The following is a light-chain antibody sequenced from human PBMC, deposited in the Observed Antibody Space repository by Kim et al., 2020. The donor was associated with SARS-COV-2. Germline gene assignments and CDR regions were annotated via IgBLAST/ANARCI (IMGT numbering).Light chain of an antibody. Sequence: QSALTQPPSVSGSPGQSVAISCTGTTSDAGGYDYVSWYQQHPGKAPKLMIYDVTYRPSGVPDRFAGSKSGNTASLTVSGLQAEDEAGYYCSSYAGTYTWVFGGGTQLSVL. CDR2: DVT. CDR3: SSYAGTYTWV. CDR1: TSDAGGYDY. J-gene: IGLJ3*02. V-gene: IGLV2-11*01.